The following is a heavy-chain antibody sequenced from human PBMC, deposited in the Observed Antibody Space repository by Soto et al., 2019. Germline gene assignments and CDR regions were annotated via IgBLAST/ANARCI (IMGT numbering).Heavy chain of an antibody. Sequence: QVQLVESGGGVVQPGRSLRLSCAASGFTFSSYGMHWVRQAPGKGLEWVAVIWYDGSNKYYADSVKGRFTISRDNSKNTLYLQMNSLRAEDTAVYYCARDVQAYYDFWSGYWGYFDYWGQGTLVTVSS. CDR3: ARDVQAYYDFWSGYWGYFDY. CDR2: IWYDGSNK. CDR1: GFTFSSYG. V-gene: IGHV3-33*01. D-gene: IGHD3-3*01. J-gene: IGHJ4*02.